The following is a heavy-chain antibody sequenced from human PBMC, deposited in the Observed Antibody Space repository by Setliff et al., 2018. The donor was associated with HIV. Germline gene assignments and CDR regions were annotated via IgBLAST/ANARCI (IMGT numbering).Heavy chain of an antibody. V-gene: IGHV1-3*01. CDR3: ARGGTYCTNGVCYTHNWFDP. Sequence: ASVKVSCKASGYTFTSYAMHWVRQAPGQRLEWMGWINAGNGNTKYSPKFQGRVTITRDTSASTAYMELSSLRSEDTAVYYCARGGTYCTNGVCYTHNWFDPWGQGTLVTVSS. CDR1: GYTFTSYA. CDR2: INAGNGNT. J-gene: IGHJ5*02. D-gene: IGHD2-8*01.